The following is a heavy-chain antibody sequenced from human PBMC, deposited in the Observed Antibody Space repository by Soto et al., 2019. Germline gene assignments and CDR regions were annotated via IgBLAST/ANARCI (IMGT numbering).Heavy chain of an antibody. D-gene: IGHD6-19*01. CDR1: GFSFSDYF. J-gene: IGHJ4*03. V-gene: IGHV1-46*01. CDR2: INPSGDSR. Sequence: GASVKVSCKASGFSFSDYFMHWVRQAPGQGLEWMGIINPSGDSRNYAPKLQDRVTITRDTSASTAYMELSSLRSEDTALYYCARDGVAAGNINFDYWGQGTLVTVSS. CDR3: ARDGVAAGNINFDY.